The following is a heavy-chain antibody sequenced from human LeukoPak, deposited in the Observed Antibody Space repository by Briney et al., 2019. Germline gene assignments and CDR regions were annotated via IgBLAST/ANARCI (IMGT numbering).Heavy chain of an antibody. CDR3: AKTELGSPNDAFDI. D-gene: IGHD7-27*01. V-gene: IGHV3-11*01. Sequence: GGSLRLSCAASGFVFTEYFFSWIRQAPGKGLEWVSYISDDGYIKYSADSVKGRFTVSRDNVKNIVLLQMNSLRAEDTAVYYCAKTELGSPNDAFDIWGQGTMVTVSS. CDR1: GFVFTEYF. CDR2: ISDDGYIK. J-gene: IGHJ3*02.